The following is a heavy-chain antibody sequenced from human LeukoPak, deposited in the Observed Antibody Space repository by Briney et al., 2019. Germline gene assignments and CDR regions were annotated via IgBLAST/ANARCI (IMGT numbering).Heavy chain of an antibody. CDR2: VSQDGSVT. CDR3: GNQCSGGSCPEY. CDR1: GFTFSNYW. Sequence: GGSLRLSCAASGFTFSNYWMTWVRQAPGKGLEWVGNVSQDGSVTNYVDHVKGRFTISRDNGKNSVYLQMNSLRAADTGFYYCGNQCSGGSCPEYWGQGTLVTVSS. D-gene: IGHD2-15*01. V-gene: IGHV3-7*01. J-gene: IGHJ4*02.